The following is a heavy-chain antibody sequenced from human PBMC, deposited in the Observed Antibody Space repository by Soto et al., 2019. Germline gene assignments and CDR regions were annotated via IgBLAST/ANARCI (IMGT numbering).Heavy chain of an antibody. Sequence: QVQLQESGPGLVKPSETLSLTCTVSGGSISSYYWSWIRQPPGKGLEWIGYIYYSGSTNYNPSLKSRVTISVDTSKNQFSPKLSSVTAADTAVYYCARALGVVVVPAAAYYYYGMDVWGQGTTVTVSS. CDR1: GGSISSYY. CDR3: ARALGVVVVPAAAYYYYGMDV. CDR2: IYYSGST. D-gene: IGHD2-2*01. J-gene: IGHJ6*02. V-gene: IGHV4-59*01.